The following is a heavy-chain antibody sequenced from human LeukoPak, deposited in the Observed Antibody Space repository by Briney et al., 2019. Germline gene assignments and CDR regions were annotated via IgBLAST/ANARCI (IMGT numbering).Heavy chain of an antibody. D-gene: IGHD5-12*01. J-gene: IGHJ4*02. CDR3: TTKVTRGNSGGDYDD. V-gene: IGHV3-30*03. Sequence: GGSLRLSCAVSEVTFRSYGMHWVRQAPGKGLEWVALISSDGNDKLYGDSVRGRFTISRDDSKSTLYLQMNSLRAEDTAVYYCTTKVTRGNSGGDYDDWGQGTLVTVSS. CDR1: EVTFRSYG. CDR2: ISSDGNDK.